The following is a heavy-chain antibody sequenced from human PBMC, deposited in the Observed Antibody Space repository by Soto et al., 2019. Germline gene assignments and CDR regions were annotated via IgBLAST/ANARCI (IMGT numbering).Heavy chain of an antibody. J-gene: IGHJ4*02. V-gene: IGHV1-3*01. Sequence: QVQLVQSGAEVKKPGASVKVSCKASGYTFTSYAMHWVRQAPGQRLEWMGWINAGNGNTKYSQKFQGRVTITRDTSASTGYMALSSLRSEDTAVSSCAIVGGYYFDSSGLDYWGQGTLVTVSS. CDR3: AIVGGYYFDSSGLDY. CDR2: INAGNGNT. D-gene: IGHD3-22*01. CDR1: GYTFTSYA.